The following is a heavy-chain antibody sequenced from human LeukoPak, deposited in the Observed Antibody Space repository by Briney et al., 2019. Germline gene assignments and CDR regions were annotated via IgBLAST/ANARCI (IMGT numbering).Heavy chain of an antibody. CDR3: ARGYSYGYFSSDY. Sequence: SETLSLTCAVYGGSFRGYYWSWIRQPPRKGLEWSGEINHSGSTNYNPSLKRRVTISVDTSKNKFSLKLSSVTAADTAVYYCARGYSYGYFSSDYWGQGTLVTVSS. V-gene: IGHV4-34*01. J-gene: IGHJ4*02. CDR2: INHSGST. D-gene: IGHD5-18*01. CDR1: GGSFRGYY.